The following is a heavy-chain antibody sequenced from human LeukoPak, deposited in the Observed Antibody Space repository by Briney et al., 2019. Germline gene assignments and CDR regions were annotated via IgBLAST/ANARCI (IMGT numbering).Heavy chain of an antibody. CDR1: GFTFSSYA. D-gene: IGHD2-15*01. J-gene: IGHJ4*02. CDR3: ARSRGDIVVVVVAIGY. V-gene: IGHV3-30*04. CDR2: ISYDGSNK. Sequence: PGGSLRLSCAASGFTFSSYAMHWVRQAPGKGLEWVAVISYDGSNKYYADSVKGRFTISRDNSKNTLYLQMNSLRAEDTAVYYCARSRGDIVVVVVAIGYWGQGTLVTVSS.